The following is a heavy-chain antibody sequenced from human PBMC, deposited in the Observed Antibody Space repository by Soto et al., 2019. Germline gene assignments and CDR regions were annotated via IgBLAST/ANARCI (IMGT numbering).Heavy chain of an antibody. CDR2: IYYSGST. J-gene: IGHJ3*02. CDR3: ARDRAYCGGDCYEVAFDI. V-gene: IGHV4-59*01. Sequence: SETLSLTCTVSGGSIIRDHWSWIREPPGKGLEWIGYIYYSGSTNYNPSLKSRVTISVDTSKNQFSLKLSSVTAADTAVYYCARDRAYCGGDCYEVAFDIWGQGTMVT. D-gene: IGHD2-21*02. CDR1: GGSIIRDH.